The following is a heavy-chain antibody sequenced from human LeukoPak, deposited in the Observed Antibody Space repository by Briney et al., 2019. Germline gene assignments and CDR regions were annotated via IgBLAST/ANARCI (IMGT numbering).Heavy chain of an antibody. CDR3: ATDVPAVTIFGY. J-gene: IGHJ4*02. CDR2: ISSSSSYI. V-gene: IGHV3-21*01. CDR1: GFIFADYV. D-gene: IGHD2-2*01. Sequence: GGSLRLSCAASGFIFADYVMNWVRQAPGKGLEWVSSISSSSSYIYYADSVKGRFTISRDNAKNTLYLQMNSLRAEDTAVYYCATDVPAVTIFGYWGQGTLVTVSS.